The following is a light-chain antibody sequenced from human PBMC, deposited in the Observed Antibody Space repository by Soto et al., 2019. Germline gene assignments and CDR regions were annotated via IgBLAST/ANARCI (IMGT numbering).Light chain of an antibody. J-gene: IGLJ1*01. CDR2: EVS. CDR1: SSDVGGYNY. V-gene: IGLV2-14*01. Sequence: QSALTQPASVSGSPGQSITISCTGTSSDVGGYNYVSWYQQHPSKAPKLVIYEVSNRPSGVSNRFSGSKSGNTASLTISGLQAEDEADYYCSSYTSSLYVFGTGTKVTVL. CDR3: SSYTSSLYV.